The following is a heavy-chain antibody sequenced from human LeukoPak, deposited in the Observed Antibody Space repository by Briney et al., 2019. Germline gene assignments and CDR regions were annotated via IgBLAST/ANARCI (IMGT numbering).Heavy chain of an antibody. J-gene: IGHJ6*03. CDR2: IYYSGST. Sequence: SETLSLTCTVSGGSISSGGYYWSWIRQHPGKRLEWIGYIYYSGSTYYNPSLKSRVTISVDMSKNQFSLKLSSVTAADTAVYYCATAAHSYYMDVWGKGTTVTVSS. V-gene: IGHV4-31*03. CDR3: ATAAHSYYMDV. D-gene: IGHD2-15*01. CDR1: GGSISSGGYY.